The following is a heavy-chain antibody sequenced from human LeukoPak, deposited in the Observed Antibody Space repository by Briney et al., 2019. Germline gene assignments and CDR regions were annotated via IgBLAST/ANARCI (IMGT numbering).Heavy chain of an antibody. CDR1: GVTFSDSV. V-gene: IGHV3-73*01. D-gene: IGHD3-10*01. CDR2: IRSKTNNYST. J-gene: IGHJ4*02. Sequence: GGSLRLSCAASGVTFSDSVMHWVRQASGEGLEWVGRIRSKTNNYSTAYAASVKGRFTISRDDSKSMAYLQMNSLKTEDTAVYYCTRQFGELLAWGQGALVTVSP. CDR3: TRQFGELLA.